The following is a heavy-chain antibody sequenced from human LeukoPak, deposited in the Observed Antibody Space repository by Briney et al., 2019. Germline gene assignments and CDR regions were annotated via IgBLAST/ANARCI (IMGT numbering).Heavy chain of an antibody. CDR2: ISHDGSTK. CDR1: GFTFSTYS. V-gene: IGHV3-30*04. Sequence: GGSLRLSCAASGFTFSTYSMHWVRQAPGRGREWVAVISHDGSTKYYADSVKGRFTISRDNSKNTLYLQMNSLRAEDTAVYYCADLYYDFWSGGQGTLVTVSS. CDR3: ADLYYDFWS. J-gene: IGHJ4*02. D-gene: IGHD3-3*01.